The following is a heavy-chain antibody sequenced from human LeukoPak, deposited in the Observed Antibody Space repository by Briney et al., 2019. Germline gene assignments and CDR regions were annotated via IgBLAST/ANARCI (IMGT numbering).Heavy chain of an antibody. D-gene: IGHD5-12*01. CDR3: AKHTGDDYYYALDV. Sequence: GGSLRLSCVVSGFPFSSHAMSWVRQAPGKGLEWVSPFSGSGGSTYYADSVKARFTISRDNSKNTLYLQMNNLRAEDTAVYYCAKHTGDDYYYALDVWGQGTTVTVSS. CDR1: GFPFSSHA. J-gene: IGHJ6*02. CDR2: FSGSGGST. V-gene: IGHV3-23*01.